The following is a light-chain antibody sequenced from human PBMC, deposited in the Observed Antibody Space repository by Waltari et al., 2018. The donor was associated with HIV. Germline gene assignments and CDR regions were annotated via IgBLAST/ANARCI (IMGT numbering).Light chain of an antibody. V-gene: IGLV1-51*01. CDR3: GTWDSSLNLYV. Sequence: QSVLTQPPSVSAAPGQKVAISCSGGNSNLGNNYVSWYQQVPGKAPHLLIYYDAERPPGVAHRFSAAKAGVSATLGSTGLQMVDEADYYCGTWDSSLNLYVFGPGTTVAVL. J-gene: IGLJ1*01. CDR1: NSNLGNNY. CDR2: YDA.